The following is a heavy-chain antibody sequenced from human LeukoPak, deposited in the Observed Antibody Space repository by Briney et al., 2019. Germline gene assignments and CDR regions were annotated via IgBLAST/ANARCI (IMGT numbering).Heavy chain of an antibody. V-gene: IGHV3-7*01. CDR2: IKGDGSET. J-gene: IGHJ4*01. CDR1: GFTVSSNY. CDR3: TRDDFSGSYCD. Sequence: GGSLRLSCAASGFTVSSNYMSWVRQAPGKGLEWVANIKGDGSETYYVDSVKGRFTISRDNTRNSLYLQMNSLRADDTATYYCTRDDFSGSYCDWGHGTLVTVSS. D-gene: IGHD1-26*01.